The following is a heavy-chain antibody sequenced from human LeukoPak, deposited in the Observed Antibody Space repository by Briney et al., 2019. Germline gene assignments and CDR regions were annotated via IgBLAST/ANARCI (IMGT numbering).Heavy chain of an antibody. Sequence: GVPRRLSCAASVFTVSNYGVSWAPGAQAKGRAWISAIINSCGNTYYADSVKGRFTISRDKSKNTLHLQMNSLRAEDTAVYYCAKEYRSRWGYMDVWGKGNTVTVSS. D-gene: IGHD6-13*01. J-gene: IGHJ6*03. V-gene: IGHV3-23*01. CDR3: AKEYRSRWGYMDV. CDR2: IINSCGNT. CDR1: VFTVSNYG.